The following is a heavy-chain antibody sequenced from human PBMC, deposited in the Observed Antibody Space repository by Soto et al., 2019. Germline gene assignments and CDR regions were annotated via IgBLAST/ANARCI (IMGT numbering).Heavy chain of an antibody. J-gene: IGHJ3*02. D-gene: IGHD3-3*01. CDR3: ARGEIGLRFLEWPLTAFDI. V-gene: IGHV4-59*01. CDR2: IYSSGST. CDR1: GGSISSYY. Sequence: SETLSLTCTVSGGSISSYYWSWIRQPPGKVLEWIGYIYSSGSTNYNPSLKSRVTISVDTSKNQFSLKLSSVTAADTAVYYCARGEIGLRFLEWPLTAFDIWGQSTMVT.